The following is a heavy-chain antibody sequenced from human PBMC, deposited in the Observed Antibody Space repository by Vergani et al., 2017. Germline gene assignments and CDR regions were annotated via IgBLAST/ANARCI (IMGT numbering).Heavy chain of an antibody. J-gene: IGHJ6*02. CDR3: ARDPYHDILTGLRQAIYGMDV. V-gene: IGHV1-18*01. CDR2: ISAYNANT. D-gene: IGHD3-9*01. Sequence: QFQLVQSGTEVKKPGASVKVSCKASGYTFTSDGISWVRQAPGQGLEWMGWISAYNANTNYRQKFQGRVTMTIDTSTRTAYMELRSMTSDVTAVYYCARDPYHDILTGLRQAIYGMDVWGQGTTVTVSS. CDR1: GYTFTSDG.